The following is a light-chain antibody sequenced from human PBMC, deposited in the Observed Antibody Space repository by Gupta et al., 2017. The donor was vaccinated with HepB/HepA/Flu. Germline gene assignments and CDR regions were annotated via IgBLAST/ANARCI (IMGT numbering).Light chain of an antibody. J-gene: IGKJ1*01. V-gene: IGKV4-1*01. CDR1: PTYLHSYDRKNY. Sequence: DIVLTQSPESLSVSLGERATINCKSSPTYLHSYDRKNYLAWYQQKPGKTPKVLIYEASIRAAGVPDRFSGSGSGTDFTLTVSTLQAEDVAVYYCQQYYSVPRTFGQGTKVEI. CDR3: QQYYSVPRT. CDR2: EAS.